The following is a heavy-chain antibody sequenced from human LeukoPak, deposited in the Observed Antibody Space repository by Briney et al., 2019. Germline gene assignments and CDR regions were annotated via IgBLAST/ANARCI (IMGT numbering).Heavy chain of an antibody. CDR1: GFTFSSYG. CDR2: ISYDGSNK. J-gene: IGHJ4*02. V-gene: IGHV3-30*18. CDR3: AKDLSVAGTLVDY. D-gene: IGHD6-19*01. Sequence: GGSLRLSCAASGFTFSSYGMHWVRQAPGKGLEWVAVISYDGSNKYYADSVKGRFTISRDNSKNTLYLQMNSLRAEDTAVYYCAKDLSVAGTLVDYWGQGTLVIVSS.